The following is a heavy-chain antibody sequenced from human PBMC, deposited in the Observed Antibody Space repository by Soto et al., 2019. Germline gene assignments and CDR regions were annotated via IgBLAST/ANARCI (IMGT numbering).Heavy chain of an antibody. CDR3: AKDATVQSTGPKYYFDY. CDR2: ISYDGSNK. Sequence: QVQLVESGGGVVQPGRSLRLSCAASGFTFSSYGMHWVRQAPGKGLEWVAVISYDGSNKYYADSVKGRFTISRDNSKNTLYLQMNSLRAEDTAVYYCAKDATVQSTGPKYYFDYWGQGTLVTVSS. D-gene: IGHD1-7*01. CDR1: GFTFSSYG. V-gene: IGHV3-30*18. J-gene: IGHJ4*02.